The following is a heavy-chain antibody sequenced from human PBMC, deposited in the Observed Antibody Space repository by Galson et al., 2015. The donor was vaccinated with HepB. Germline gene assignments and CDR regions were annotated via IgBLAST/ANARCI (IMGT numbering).Heavy chain of an antibody. D-gene: IGHD3-9*01. V-gene: IGHV3-21*01. CDR3: ALTLILLRFFDWFSDV. CDR1: GFPFDVFA. Sequence: SLRLSCAASGFPFDVFAMSWFRQAPGTGLEWVSSIRSRSSDIYYADSVKGRFTVAREGAKHSLYLQMNSLRAEDTAVAYCALTLILLRFFDWFSDVWGQGTTGTVSS. J-gene: IGHJ6*02. CDR2: IRSRSSDI.